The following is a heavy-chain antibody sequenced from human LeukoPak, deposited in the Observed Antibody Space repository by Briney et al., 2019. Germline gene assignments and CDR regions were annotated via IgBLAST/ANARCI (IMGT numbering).Heavy chain of an antibody. CDR2: SSSSSSTI. Sequence: PGGSLRLSCAASGFTSSSYSMNWVRQAPGKGLEWVSYSSSSSSTIHYADSVKGRFTISRDNAKNSLYLQMNSLRAEDMAVYYCARDRGFGVPSYYMDVWGKGTTVTVSS. V-gene: IGHV3-48*01. J-gene: IGHJ6*03. CDR3: ARDRGFGVPSYYMDV. D-gene: IGHD3-10*01. CDR1: GFTSSSYS.